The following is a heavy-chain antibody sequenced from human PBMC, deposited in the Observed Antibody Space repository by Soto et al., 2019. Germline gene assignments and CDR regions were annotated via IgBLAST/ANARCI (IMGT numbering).Heavy chain of an antibody. D-gene: IGHD2-15*01. CDR3: AGLGYCSGGSCYSGGYFQH. V-gene: IGHV4-34*01. J-gene: IGHJ1*01. CDR2: INHSGST. CDR1: GGSFSGYY. Sequence: PSETLSLTCAVYGGSFSGYYWSWIRQPPGKGLEWIGEINHSGSTNYNPSLKSRVTISVDTSKNQFSLKLSSVTAADTAVYYCAGLGYCSGGSCYSGGYFQHWGQGTLVTVSS.